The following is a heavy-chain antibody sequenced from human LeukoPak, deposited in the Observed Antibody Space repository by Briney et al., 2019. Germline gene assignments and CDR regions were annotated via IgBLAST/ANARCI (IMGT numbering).Heavy chain of an antibody. CDR3: ARKRASLYYYDSSGRFDY. D-gene: IGHD3-22*01. CDR1: GGSFSGYY. V-gene: IGHV4-34*01. Sequence: SETLSLTCAVYGGSFSGYYWSWIRQPPGKGLEWIGEINHSGSTNYNPSLKSRVTISVDTSKNQFSLKLSSVTAADTAVYYCARKRASLYYYDSSGRFDYWGQGTLVTVPS. CDR2: INHSGST. J-gene: IGHJ4*02.